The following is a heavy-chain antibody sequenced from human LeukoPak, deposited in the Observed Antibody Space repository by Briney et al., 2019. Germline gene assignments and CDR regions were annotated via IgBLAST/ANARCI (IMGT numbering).Heavy chain of an antibody. CDR1: GYTFTGYY. CDR3: ARDYSGYPELWGFDY. CDR2: INPNSGGT. D-gene: IGHD5-12*01. J-gene: IGHJ4*02. V-gene: IGHV1-2*02. Sequence: ASVKVSCKASGYTFTGYYMHWVRQAPGQGLEWMGWINPNSGGTHYAQKFQGRVTMTRDTSISTAYMELSRLRSDDKAVYYCARDYSGYPELWGFDYWGQGTLVTVSS.